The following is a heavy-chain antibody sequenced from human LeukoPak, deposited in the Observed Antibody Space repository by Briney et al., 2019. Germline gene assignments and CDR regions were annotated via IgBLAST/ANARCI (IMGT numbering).Heavy chain of an antibody. Sequence: SETLSLTCTVSGGSISSYYWSWIRQPPGKGLEWIGEINHSGSTNYNPSLKSRVTISVDTSKNQFSLKLSSVTAADTAVYYCARVGTGTTRGDYWGQGTLVTVSS. V-gene: IGHV4-34*01. D-gene: IGHD1-7*01. CDR1: GGSISSYY. J-gene: IGHJ4*02. CDR3: ARVGTGTTRGDY. CDR2: INHSGST.